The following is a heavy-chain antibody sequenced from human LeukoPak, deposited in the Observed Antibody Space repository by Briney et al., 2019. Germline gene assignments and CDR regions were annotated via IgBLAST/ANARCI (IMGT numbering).Heavy chain of an antibody. V-gene: IGHV3-43*02. J-gene: IGHJ4*02. CDR2: ISGDGGST. Sequence: GGSLRLSCAASGFTFDDYAMHWVRQAPGKGLEWVSLISGDGGSTYYADSVKGRFTISRDNSKNFLYLQMNSLRTEDTALYYCAKVIEEQLETLFDYWGQGTLVTVSS. CDR1: GFTFDDYA. D-gene: IGHD6-6*01. CDR3: AKVIEEQLETLFDY.